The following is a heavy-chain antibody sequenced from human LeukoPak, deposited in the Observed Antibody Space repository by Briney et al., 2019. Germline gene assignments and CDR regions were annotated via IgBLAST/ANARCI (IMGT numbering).Heavy chain of an antibody. Sequence: PGGSLRLSCAASRFTFSSFGMHWVRQAPGKGLEWVAVISYDGRNKYYADSAKGRFTISRDNSKNTLYLQMNSLRAEDTAVYYCAKQGGGSGWYLSYWGQGTLVTVSS. CDR2: ISYDGRNK. CDR1: RFTFSSFG. J-gene: IGHJ4*02. CDR3: AKQGGGSGWYLSY. V-gene: IGHV3-30*18. D-gene: IGHD6-19*01.